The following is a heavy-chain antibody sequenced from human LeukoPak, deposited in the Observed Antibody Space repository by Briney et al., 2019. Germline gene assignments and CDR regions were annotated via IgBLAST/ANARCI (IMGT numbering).Heavy chain of an antibody. CDR2: INPNSGGT. V-gene: IGHV1-2*02. D-gene: IGHD1-7*01. J-gene: IGHJ4*02. CDR3: ARDREGSTGTTGS. CDR1: GYTFTGYY. Sequence: GASVKVSCKASGYTFTGYYMHWVRQAPGQGLELMGWINPNSGGTNYAQKFQGRVTMTRDTSISTAYMELSRLRSDDTAVYYCARDREGSTGTTGSWGQGTLVTVSS.